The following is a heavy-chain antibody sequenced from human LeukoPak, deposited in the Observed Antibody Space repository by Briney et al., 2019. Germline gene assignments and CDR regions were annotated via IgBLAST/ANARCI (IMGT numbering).Heavy chain of an antibody. CDR2: ISYDGSNK. CDR3: ATLVVVVPAALGYCSGGSCLKAFDI. CDR1: GFTFSSYG. D-gene: IGHD2-15*01. Sequence: GGSLRLSCAASGFTFSSYGMHWVRQAPGKGLEWVAVISYDGSNKYYADSVKGRFTISRDNSKNTLYLQMNSLRAEDTAVYYCATLVVVVPAALGYCSGGSCLKAFDIWGQGTMVTVSS. V-gene: IGHV3-30*03. J-gene: IGHJ3*02.